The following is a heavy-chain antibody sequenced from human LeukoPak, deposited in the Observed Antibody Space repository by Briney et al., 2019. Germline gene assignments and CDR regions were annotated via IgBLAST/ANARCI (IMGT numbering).Heavy chain of an antibody. CDR1: GFTFSSYA. CDR2: ISGSGAGT. J-gene: IGHJ4*02. V-gene: IGHV3-23*01. Sequence: GGSLRLSCAASGFTFSSYAMNWVRQAPGKGLEWVSAISGSGAGTYYADSVKGRFTISRDNSKNTLYLQMNSLRADDTAVYYCARIYPRLAAAGNWGQGTLVTVSS. CDR3: ARIYPRLAAAGN. D-gene: IGHD6-13*01.